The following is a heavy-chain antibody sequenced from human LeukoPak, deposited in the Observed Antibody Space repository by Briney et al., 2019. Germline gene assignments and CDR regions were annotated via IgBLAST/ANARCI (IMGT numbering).Heavy chain of an antibody. CDR1: GGSISSSSYY. CDR2: IYYSGST. V-gene: IGHV4-39*01. J-gene: IGHJ3*02. D-gene: IGHD6-13*01. CDR3: ARHSSSWYSLGAFDI. Sequence: SETLSLTCTVSGGSISSSSYYWGWIRQLPGKGLEWIGSIYYSGSTYYNPSLKSRVTISVDTSKNQFSLKLSSVTAADTAVYYCARHSSSWYSLGAFDIWGQGTMVTVSS.